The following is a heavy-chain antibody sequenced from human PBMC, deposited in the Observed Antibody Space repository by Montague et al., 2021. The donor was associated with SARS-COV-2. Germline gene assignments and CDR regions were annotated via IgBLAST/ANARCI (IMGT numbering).Heavy chain of an antibody. J-gene: IGHJ6*02. CDR2: IYHSGST. V-gene: IGHV4-38-2*02. D-gene: IGHD1-26*01. CDR1: GYSISSGYY. Sequence: SETLSLTCTVSGYSISSGYYWGWIRQPPGKGLEWIGSIYHSGSTYYNPSLKSRVTISVDTSKNQFSLKLSSVTAADTAVYYSWGGVGATYYYCIDVWGQGTTVTVSS. CDR3: WGGVGATYYYCIDV.